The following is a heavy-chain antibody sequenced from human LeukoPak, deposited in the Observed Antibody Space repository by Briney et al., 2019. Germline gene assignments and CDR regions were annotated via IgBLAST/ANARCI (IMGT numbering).Heavy chain of an antibody. Sequence: GGSLGLSCVVSGFTFSSYEMNWVRQAPGKGLEWVSYISSSGSTIYYADSVKGRFTISRDNAKNSLYLQMNSLRAEDTAVYYCARGKYYYDSSGHHAFDIWGQGTMVTVSS. CDR3: ARGKYYYDSSGHHAFDI. CDR1: GFTFSSYE. D-gene: IGHD3-22*01. V-gene: IGHV3-48*03. CDR2: ISSSGSTI. J-gene: IGHJ3*02.